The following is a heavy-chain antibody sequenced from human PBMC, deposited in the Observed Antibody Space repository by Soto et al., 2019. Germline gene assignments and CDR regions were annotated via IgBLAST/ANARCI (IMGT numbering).Heavy chain of an antibody. Sequence: EGSLRLSCAASGFTFSSYGMHWVRQAPGKGLEXXAVISYDGSNKYYADSVKGRFTISRDNAKNSLYLQMNSLRAEDTAVYYCARGFGYSSGWYVPYYYYGMDVWGQGTTVNVSS. CDR3: ARGFGYSSGWYVPYYYYGMDV. CDR1: GFTFSSYG. CDR2: ISYDGSNK. V-gene: IGHV3-30*03. D-gene: IGHD6-19*01. J-gene: IGHJ6*02.